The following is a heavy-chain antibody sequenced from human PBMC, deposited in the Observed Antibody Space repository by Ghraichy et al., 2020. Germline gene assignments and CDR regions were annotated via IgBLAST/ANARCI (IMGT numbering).Heavy chain of an antibody. CDR2: ISGSGGST. CDR1: GFTFSSYA. V-gene: IGHV3-23*01. D-gene: IGHD1-26*01. CDR3: ANLFTVGATFDY. Sequence: GGSLRLSCAASGFTFSSYAMSWVRQAPGKGLEWVSAISGSGGSTYYADSVKDRFTISRDNSKNTLYLQMNSLRAEDTAVYYCANLFTVGATFDYWGQGTLCPVSS. J-gene: IGHJ4*02.